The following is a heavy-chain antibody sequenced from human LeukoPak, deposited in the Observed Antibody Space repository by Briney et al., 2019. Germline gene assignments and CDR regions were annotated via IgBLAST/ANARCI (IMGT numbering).Heavy chain of an antibody. CDR3: ARGGSYYYYYMDV. V-gene: IGHV1-69*05. J-gene: IGHJ6*03. CDR2: TIPIFGTA. D-gene: IGHD1-26*01. Sequence: AASVKVSCKASGGTFSSYAISWVRQAPGQGLEWMGGTIPIFGTANYAQKFQGRVTITTDESTSTAYMELSSLRSEDTAVYYCARGGSYYYYYMDVWGKGTTVTVSS. CDR1: GGTFSSYA.